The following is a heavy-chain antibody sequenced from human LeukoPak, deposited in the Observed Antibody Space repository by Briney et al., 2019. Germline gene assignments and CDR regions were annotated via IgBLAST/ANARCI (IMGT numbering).Heavy chain of an antibody. V-gene: IGHV3-11*04. CDR1: RFTFSDYY. CDR2: ISSSGTTI. J-gene: IGHJ4*02. Sequence: PGGSLRLSCAASRFTFSDYYMSRLRQAPGKGLEWVSYISSSGTTIYYADSVKGRFTISRDNARNSLYLQMNSLRAEDTAVYYCARGSIAAAGKALDYWGQGTLVTVSS. D-gene: IGHD6-13*01. CDR3: ARGSIAAAGKALDY.